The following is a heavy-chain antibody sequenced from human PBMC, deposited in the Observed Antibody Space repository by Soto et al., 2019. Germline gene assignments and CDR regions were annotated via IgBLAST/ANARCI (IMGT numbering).Heavy chain of an antibody. CDR1: GFIFGDYW. CDR3: ARRSWYDY. D-gene: IGHD6-13*01. V-gene: IGHV3-7*01. J-gene: IGHJ4*02. Sequence: EVQLVESGGGLVQPGGSPRLSCTGSGFIFGDYWMSWVRQAPGKGLERVANIKEDGSLKFYVESVKGRFSISRDNAKNSVYLQMDNLRVDDTAVYYCARRSWYDYWGQGTLVTVSS. CDR2: IKEDGSLK.